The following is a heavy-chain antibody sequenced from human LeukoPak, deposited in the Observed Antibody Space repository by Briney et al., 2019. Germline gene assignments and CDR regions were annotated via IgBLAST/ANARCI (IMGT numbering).Heavy chain of an antibody. V-gene: IGHV1-8*01. J-gene: IGHJ6*02. CDR1: GYTFTSYD. D-gene: IGHD1-26*01. CDR2: MNPNSGNT. Sequence: ASVKVSCKASGYTFTSYDINWVRQATGQGLEWMGWMNPNSGNTGYAQKFQGRVTMTRNTSISTAYMELSSLRSEDTAVYYCARGGGSYLVSFGYYYYYGMDVWGQGTMVTVSS. CDR3: ARGGGSYLVSFGYYYYYGMDV.